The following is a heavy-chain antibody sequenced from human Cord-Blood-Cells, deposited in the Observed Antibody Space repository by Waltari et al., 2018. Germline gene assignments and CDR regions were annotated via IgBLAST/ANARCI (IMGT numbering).Heavy chain of an antibody. Sequence: QVQLVQSGAEVKKPGSSVKVSCKASGGTFSSYAISWVRQAPGQGLEWMGGIIPIFGTANYAQKFQGRVTITADESTSTAYMELSSLRSEDTAVYYCASGCSGGSCSNFDYWGQGTLVTVSS. CDR2: IIPIFGTA. D-gene: IGHD2-15*01. CDR1: GGTFSSYA. J-gene: IGHJ4*02. V-gene: IGHV1-69*01. CDR3: ASGCSGGSCSNFDY.